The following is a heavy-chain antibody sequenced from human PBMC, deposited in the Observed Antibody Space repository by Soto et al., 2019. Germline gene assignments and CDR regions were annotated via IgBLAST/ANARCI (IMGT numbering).Heavy chain of an antibody. D-gene: IGHD3-9*01. V-gene: IGHV1-69*02. Sequence: SVKVSCKASGGTFRSYTISWVRQAPGQGLEWMGRIIPILGIANYAQKFQGRVTITADKSTSTAYMELSSLRSEDTAVYYCASRYYDILTGQTKQNPFDYWGQGTLVTVSS. J-gene: IGHJ4*02. CDR3: ASRYYDILTGQTKQNPFDY. CDR1: GGTFRSYT. CDR2: IIPILGIA.